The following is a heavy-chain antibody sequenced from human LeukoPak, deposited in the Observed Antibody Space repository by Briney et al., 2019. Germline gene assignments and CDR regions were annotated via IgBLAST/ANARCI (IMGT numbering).Heavy chain of an antibody. CDR3: ARGAVADY. V-gene: IGHV4-59*08. D-gene: IGHD6-19*01. CDR1: GGSISSYY. CDR2: IYYSGST. J-gene: IGHJ4*02. Sequence: SQTLSLTCTVSGGSISSYYWSWIRQPPGKGLEWIGYIYYSGSTNYNPSLKSRVTISVDTSKNQFSLKLSSVTAADTAVYYCARGAVADYWGQGTLVTVSS.